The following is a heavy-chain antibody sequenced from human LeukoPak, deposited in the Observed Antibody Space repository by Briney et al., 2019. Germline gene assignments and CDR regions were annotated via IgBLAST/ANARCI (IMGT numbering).Heavy chain of an antibody. CDR3: ATRVVGYCSGGSCLDDAFDI. J-gene: IGHJ3*02. CDR2: MNPNSGNT. Sequence: GASVKVSCKASGYTFTSYDINWVRQATGQGREWMGWMNPNSGNTGYAHKFQCRVTMTRNTSISTAYMELSSLRSEDTAVYYCATRVVGYCSGGSCLDDAFDIWGQGTMVTVSS. V-gene: IGHV1-8*01. D-gene: IGHD2-15*01. CDR1: GYTFTSYD.